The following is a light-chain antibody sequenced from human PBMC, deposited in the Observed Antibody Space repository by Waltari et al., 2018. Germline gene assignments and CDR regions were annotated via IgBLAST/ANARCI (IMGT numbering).Light chain of an antibody. J-gene: IGLJ3*02. CDR2: NNN. Sequence: QSVLTQPPSASGTPGQRVTISCFGSRSNIGNNIVSWYLQVPGTAHKLLIYNNNHRPSGVPGRFSGSRSGTSASLAISWLQSEDEAEYSCAAWDDSLEGWVFGGGTRLTVL. CDR1: RSNIGNNI. V-gene: IGLV1-44*01. CDR3: AAWDDSLEGWV.